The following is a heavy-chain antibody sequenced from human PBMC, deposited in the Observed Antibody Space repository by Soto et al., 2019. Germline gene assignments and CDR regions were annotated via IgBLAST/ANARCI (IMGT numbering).Heavy chain of an antibody. Sequence: QVQLVESGGGVVQPGKSLRLSCAASGFIFSNYGMHWVRQAPGKGLEWVALISFDGKNRNYADSVKGRFTIYRDNPKNTLYPEMTSLRPEDTAFYYCAKRGGVVGGSEHPFFEYWGQVTLGSVSS. V-gene: IGHV3-30*18. J-gene: IGHJ4*02. CDR3: AKRGGVVGGSEHPFFEY. CDR2: ISFDGKNR. D-gene: IGHD2-15*01. CDR1: GFIFSNYG.